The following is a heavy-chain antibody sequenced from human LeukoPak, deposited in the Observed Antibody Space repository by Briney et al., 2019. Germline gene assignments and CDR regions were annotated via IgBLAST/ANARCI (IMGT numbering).Heavy chain of an antibody. D-gene: IGHD5-24*01. J-gene: IGHJ4*02. V-gene: IGHV3-64*01. CDR1: GFTFSSYA. CDR2: ISSNGGST. Sequence: GGSLRLSCAASGFTFSSYAMHWVRQAPGKGLEYVSAISSNGGSTYYANSVKGRFTISRDNSKNTLYLQMGSLRAEDMAVYYCAREGLQSFDYWGQGTLVTVSS. CDR3: AREGLQSFDY.